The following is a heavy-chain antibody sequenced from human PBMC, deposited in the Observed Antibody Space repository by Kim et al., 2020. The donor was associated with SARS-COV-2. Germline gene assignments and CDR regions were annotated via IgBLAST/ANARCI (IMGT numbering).Heavy chain of an antibody. D-gene: IGHD2-15*01. J-gene: IGHJ4*02. CDR2: ST. V-gene: IGHV4-59*08. Sequence: STNSNPSLESRVTISVATSKNQFSLKLSSVTAADTAVYYCARQLSGYFDYWGQGTLVTVSS. CDR3: ARQLSGYFDY.